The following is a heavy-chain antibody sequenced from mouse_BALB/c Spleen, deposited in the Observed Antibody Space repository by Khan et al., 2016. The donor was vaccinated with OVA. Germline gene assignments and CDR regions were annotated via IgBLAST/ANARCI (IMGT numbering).Heavy chain of an antibody. CDR2: ILPGSGSR. CDR1: GYTFSGYW. CDR3: ARVNYGSRDYFDY. J-gene: IGHJ2*01. D-gene: IGHD1-1*01. Sequence: VQLQESGAELMKPGVSVKISCKATGYTFSGYWLEWVKQRPGHGLEWIGEILPGSGSRNYNEKFKGKATFTADISSKTTYMQLSSLTSEDSAVYYCARVNYGSRDYFDYWGQGTTLTVSS. V-gene: IGHV1-9*01.